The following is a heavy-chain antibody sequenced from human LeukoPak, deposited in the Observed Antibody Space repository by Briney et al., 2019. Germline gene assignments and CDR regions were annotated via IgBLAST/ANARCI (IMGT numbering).Heavy chain of an antibody. D-gene: IGHD3-10*01. CDR2: IIPIFGTA. CDR1: GGTFSSYA. CDR3: ARSGLLRFGELFGARVEDYYYYMDV. J-gene: IGHJ6*03. V-gene: IGHV1-69*05. Sequence: SVKVSCKASGGTFSSYAISWVRQAPGQGLEWMGRIIPIFGTANYAQKFQGRVTITTDESTSTAYMELSSLRSEDTAVYYCARSGLLRFGELFGARVEDYYYYMDVWGKGTTVTVSS.